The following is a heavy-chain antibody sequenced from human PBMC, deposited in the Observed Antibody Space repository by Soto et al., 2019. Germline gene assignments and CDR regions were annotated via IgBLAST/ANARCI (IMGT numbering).Heavy chain of an antibody. Sequence: GGSLRLSCAASGFTFNNYPMSWVRQAPGKGLEWVSGISGSGDKTYYADSVKGRFTVSRDNSKNTLYLQMNSLRAEDTAVFYCAKDMSSSWAVIPPPEYWGQGTLVTVSS. J-gene: IGHJ4*02. CDR3: AKDMSSSWAVIPPPEY. CDR1: GFTFNNYP. D-gene: IGHD6-6*01. CDR2: ISGSGDKT. V-gene: IGHV3-23*01.